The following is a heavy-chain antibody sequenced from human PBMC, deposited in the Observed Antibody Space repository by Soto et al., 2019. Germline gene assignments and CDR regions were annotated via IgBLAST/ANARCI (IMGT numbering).Heavy chain of an antibody. CDR3: ARYIDCGGDCYSPADYYYYYGMDV. D-gene: IGHD2-21*02. CDR2: TTAYDGKA. Sequence: SVKVSCKASGYAFGDYAVTWVRQAPGRGLEWMGWTTAYDGKAYYEEKFQGRVTITADKSTSTAYMELSSLRSEDTAVYYCARYIDCGGDCYSPADYYYYYGMDVWGQGTTVTVSS. CDR1: GYAFGDYA. V-gene: IGHV1-69*10. J-gene: IGHJ6*02.